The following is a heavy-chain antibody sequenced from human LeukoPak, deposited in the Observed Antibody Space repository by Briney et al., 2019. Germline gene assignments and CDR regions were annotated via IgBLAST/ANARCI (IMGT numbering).Heavy chain of an antibody. CDR3: ATDQAAAGENWFDP. V-gene: IGHV1-24*01. D-gene: IGHD6-13*01. Sequence: ASVKVSFKVSGYTLTELSMHWVRQAPGKGLEWMGGFDPEDGETIYAQKFQGRVTMTEDTSTDTAYMELSSLRSEDTAVYYCATDQAAAGENWFDPWGQGTLVTVSS. CDR1: GYTLTELS. CDR2: FDPEDGET. J-gene: IGHJ5*02.